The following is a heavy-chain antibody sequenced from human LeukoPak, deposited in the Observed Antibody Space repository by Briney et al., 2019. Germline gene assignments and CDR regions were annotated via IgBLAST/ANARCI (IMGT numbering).Heavy chain of an antibody. V-gene: IGHV4-34*01. J-gene: IGHJ5*02. Sequence: PSETLSLTCAVYGGSFSGYYWSWIRQPPGKGLEWIGEINHSGSTNYNPSLKSRVTISVDTSKNQFSLKLSSVTAADTAVYYCAREGSGSYTGENWFDPWGQGTLVTVSS. CDR1: GGSFSGYY. CDR2: INHSGST. D-gene: IGHD1-26*01. CDR3: AREGSGSYTGENWFDP.